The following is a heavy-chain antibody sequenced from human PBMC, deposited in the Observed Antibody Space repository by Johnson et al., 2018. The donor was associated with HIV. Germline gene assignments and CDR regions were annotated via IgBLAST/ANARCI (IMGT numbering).Heavy chain of an antibody. CDR1: GFTFSSYA. V-gene: IGHV3-30-3*01. D-gene: IGHD2/OR15-2a*01. Sequence: QVQLVESGGGVVQPGRSLRLSCAASGFTFSSYAMHWVRQAPGKGLEWVAVISYDGSNKYYADSVKGRFTISRDNSNNTLYLQMNSLRTEDTAVYYCAKAQAFRGAFDIWGQGTMVIVSS. J-gene: IGHJ3*02. CDR2: ISYDGSNK. CDR3: AKAQAFRGAFDI.